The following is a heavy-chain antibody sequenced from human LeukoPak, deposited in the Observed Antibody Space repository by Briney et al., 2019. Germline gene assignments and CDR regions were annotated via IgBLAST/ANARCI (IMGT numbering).Heavy chain of an antibody. CDR1: GFIFRSYG. J-gene: IGHJ4*02. V-gene: IGHV3-30*02. CDR3: TREDWDFDS. Sequence: GGSLRLSCAASGFIFRSYGMHWVRQAPGKGLEWVACIRYDGSKYADSVKGRFTISRDDSNNMAYLQMDSLKNEDTAVYYCTREDWDFDSWGQGTPVSVSS. CDR2: IRYDGS. D-gene: IGHD3/OR15-3a*01.